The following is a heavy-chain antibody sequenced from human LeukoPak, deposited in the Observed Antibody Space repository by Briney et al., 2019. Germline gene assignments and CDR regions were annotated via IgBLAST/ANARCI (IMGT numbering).Heavy chain of an antibody. D-gene: IGHD3-22*01. Sequence: SETLSLTCTVSGGSISSGSYYWSWIRQPAGKGLEWIGRIYTSGSTNYNPSLKSRVTISVDTSKNQFSLKLSSVTAADTAVYYCARAIGAGYYDSSGYWFDPWGQGTLVTVSS. J-gene: IGHJ5*02. V-gene: IGHV4-61*02. CDR1: GGSISSGSYY. CDR2: IYTSGST. CDR3: ARAIGAGYYDSSGYWFDP.